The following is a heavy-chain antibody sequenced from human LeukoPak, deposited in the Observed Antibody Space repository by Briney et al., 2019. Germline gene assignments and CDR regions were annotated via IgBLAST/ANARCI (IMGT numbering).Heavy chain of an antibody. J-gene: IGHJ4*02. V-gene: IGHV3-21*01. CDR1: GFTFSHYS. CDR2: ISSGSNYI. Sequence: GGSLRLSCAASGFTFSHYSMNWVRQAPGKRLEWVSSISSGSNYIYYADSVKGRFSISRDNANNSLYLQMNSVRAEGTSVYYCARDWGGVRGVTASYFCGQRTLVTLSS. D-gene: IGHD3-10*01. CDR3: ARDWGGVRGVTASYF.